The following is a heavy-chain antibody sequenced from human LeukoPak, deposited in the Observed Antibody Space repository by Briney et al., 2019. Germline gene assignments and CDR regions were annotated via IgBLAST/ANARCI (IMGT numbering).Heavy chain of an antibody. CDR2: ISYDGSNK. V-gene: IGHV3-30*18. CDR3: AKELLLV. CDR1: GFTFSSYG. Sequence: GGSLRLSCAASGFTFSSYGMHWVRQAPGKGLEWVAVISYDGSNKYYADSVKGRFTISRDNSKNTLYLQMNSLRAEDTAVYYCAKELLLVWGQGTTVTVSS. D-gene: IGHD1-26*01. J-gene: IGHJ6*02.